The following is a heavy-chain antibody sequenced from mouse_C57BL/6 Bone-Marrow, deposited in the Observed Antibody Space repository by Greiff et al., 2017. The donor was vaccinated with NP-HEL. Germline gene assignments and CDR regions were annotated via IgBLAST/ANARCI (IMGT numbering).Heavy chain of an antibody. V-gene: IGHV1-15*01. Sequence: QVQLQQSGAELVRPGASVTLSCKASGYTFTDYEMHWVKQTPVHGLEWIGAIDPETGGTAYNQKFKGKAILTADKSSSTAYMELRRLTSEDSAVYYCTRGFDLLLRFFYAMDYWGQGTSVTVSS. CDR1: GYTFTDYE. CDR3: TRGFDLLLRFFYAMDY. D-gene: IGHD1-1*01. J-gene: IGHJ4*01. CDR2: IDPETGGT.